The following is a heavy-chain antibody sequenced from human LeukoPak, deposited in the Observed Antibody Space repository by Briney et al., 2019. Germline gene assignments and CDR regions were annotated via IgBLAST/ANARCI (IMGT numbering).Heavy chain of an antibody. CDR2: MNPSSGNT. Sequence: GASVKVSCKAFGYTVTSYDINWVRQATGQGLEWMEWMNPSSGNTGYAQKFHGRVTMTRNTSISTVYMELNSLRSEDTAVYYCASAVLWSGYYYYYYYMDVWGKGTTVTVSS. CDR1: GYTVTSYD. CDR3: ASAVLWSGYYYYYYYMDV. J-gene: IGHJ6*03. D-gene: IGHD3-3*01. V-gene: IGHV1-8*01.